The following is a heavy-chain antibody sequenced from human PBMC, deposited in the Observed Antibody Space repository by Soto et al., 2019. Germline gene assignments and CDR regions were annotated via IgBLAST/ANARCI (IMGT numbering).Heavy chain of an antibody. CDR1: GYRFTSYL. J-gene: IGHJ6*02. CDR2: IYPGDSDT. V-gene: IGHV5-51*01. Sequence: LVESLKISGQGSGYRFTSYLIGWVRTLPGKGLEWMGIIYPGDSDTRYSPSFQGQVTISADKSISTAYLQWSSLKASDTAMYYCARPRPGYSSGWYSGMDVWGQGTTVTVSS. CDR3: ARPRPGYSSGWYSGMDV. D-gene: IGHD6-19*01.